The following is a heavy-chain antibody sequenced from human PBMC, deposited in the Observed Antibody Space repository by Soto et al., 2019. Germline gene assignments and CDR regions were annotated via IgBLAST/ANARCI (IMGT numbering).Heavy chain of an antibody. J-gene: IGHJ5*02. Sequence: TLSLTCAVSGGSISSYYWSWIRQPPGKGLEWIGYIYYSGSTNYNPSLKSRVTISVDTSKNQFSLKLSSVTAADTAVYYCARDLRNYDILTGYYVEGGGWFDPWGQGTLVTVSS. CDR2: IYYSGST. CDR1: GGSISSYY. V-gene: IGHV4-59*01. D-gene: IGHD3-9*01. CDR3: ARDLRNYDILTGYYVEGGGWFDP.